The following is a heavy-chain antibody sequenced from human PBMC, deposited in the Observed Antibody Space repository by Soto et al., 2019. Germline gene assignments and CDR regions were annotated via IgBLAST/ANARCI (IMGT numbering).Heavy chain of an antibody. CDR3: ARGGSNDWQVAFDI. D-gene: IGHD3-9*01. Sequence: GSLRLSCVASGFTISSHWMHWVRRAPGNGLVWVSRIKGDGSSTSYADSVKGRFTISRDNAKNTLFLQMNSLRAEDTAVYYCARGGSNDWQVAFDIWGQGTMVTVSS. CDR2: IKGDGSST. V-gene: IGHV3-74*01. CDR1: GFTISSHW. J-gene: IGHJ3*02.